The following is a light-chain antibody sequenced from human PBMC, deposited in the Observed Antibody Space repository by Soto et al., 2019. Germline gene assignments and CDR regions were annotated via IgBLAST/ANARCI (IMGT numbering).Light chain of an antibody. CDR2: GAS. V-gene: IGKV3-20*01. CDR1: QSVSSSY. Sequence: EIVLTQSPGTLSLSPGERATLSCRASQSVSSSYLAWYQQKPGQAPRLLIYGASSRATGIPDRFSGSGSGSDFTLTISSLEPDSFAVYYFHQYGRSPAFGGGTKVEIK. CDR3: HQYGRSPA. J-gene: IGKJ4*01.